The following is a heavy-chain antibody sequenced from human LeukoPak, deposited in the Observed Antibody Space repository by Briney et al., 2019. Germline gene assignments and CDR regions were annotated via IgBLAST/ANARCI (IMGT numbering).Heavy chain of an antibody. CDR1: GFTFDDYA. CDR2: ISWNSGSI. J-gene: IGHJ6*02. V-gene: IGHV3-9*01. Sequence: GGSLRLSCAASGFTFDDYAMHWVRQAPGKGLEWVSGISWNSGSIGYADSVKGRFTISRDNAKNSLYLQMNSLRAEDTALYYCAKDMSNWASYYYYGMDVWGQGTTVTVSS. CDR3: AKDMSNWASYYYYGMDV. D-gene: IGHD7-27*01.